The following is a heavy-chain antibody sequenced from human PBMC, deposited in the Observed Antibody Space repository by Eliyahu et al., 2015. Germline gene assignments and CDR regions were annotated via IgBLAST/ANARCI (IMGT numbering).Heavy chain of an antibody. D-gene: IGHD6-19*01. V-gene: IGHV4-59*08. CDR3: ARAHFSSVVAGLDY. CDR2: IXFSGST. CDR1: GXSIXSYY. J-gene: IGHJ4*02. Sequence: VQLQESGPGLVKPXETXSLTCTVXGXSIXSYYWXWIRQPPGKGLEWIGYIXFSGSTNXNPSLKSRVTISVDTSKNQFSLKLSSVTAADTAVYYCARAHFSSVVAGLDYWGQGTLVTVSS.